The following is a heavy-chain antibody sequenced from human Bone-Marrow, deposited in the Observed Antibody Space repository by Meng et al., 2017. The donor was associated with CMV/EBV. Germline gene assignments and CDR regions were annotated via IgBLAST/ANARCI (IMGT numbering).Heavy chain of an antibody. D-gene: IGHD2-2*01. J-gene: IGHJ4*02. Sequence: GESLKISCAASGFTFSNYSMNWVRQAPGKGLECVSSISSSDSYIYYADSVKGRFTISRDNAKNSLYLQMNSLRAEDTAVYYCAREIIVVVPAAGFDYWGQGTLVTVSS. V-gene: IGHV3-21*04. CDR2: ISSSDSYI. CDR1: GFTFSNYS. CDR3: AREIIVVVPAAGFDY.